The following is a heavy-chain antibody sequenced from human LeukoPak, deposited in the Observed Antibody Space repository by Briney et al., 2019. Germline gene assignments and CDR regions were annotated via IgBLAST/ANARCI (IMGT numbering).Heavy chain of an antibody. V-gene: IGHV4-34*01. CDR3: ARGLGGYAFNWFDP. J-gene: IGHJ5*02. D-gene: IGHD2-2*01. CDR2: INHSGST. Sequence: SETLSLTCAVHGGSFSGYYWSWIRQPPGKGLEWIGEINHSGSTNYNPSLKSRVTISVETSKNQFSLKLSSVTAADTAVYYCARGLGGYAFNWFDPWGQGTLVTVSS. CDR1: GGSFSGYY.